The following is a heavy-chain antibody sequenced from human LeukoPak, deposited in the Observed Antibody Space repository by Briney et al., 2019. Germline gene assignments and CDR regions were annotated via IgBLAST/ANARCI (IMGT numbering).Heavy chain of an antibody. CDR3: AREGLYSSSSDFDY. V-gene: IGHV3-53*01. CDR1: GFTVSSTY. D-gene: IGHD6-13*01. CDR2: IYSAGST. Sequence: PGGSLRLSCAAPGFTVSSTYMSWVRQAPGKGLEWVSIIYSAGSTYYVDSVKGRFTISRDNSKNTLYLQMNSLRAEDTAVYYCAREGLYSSSSDFDYWGQGTLVTVSS. J-gene: IGHJ4*02.